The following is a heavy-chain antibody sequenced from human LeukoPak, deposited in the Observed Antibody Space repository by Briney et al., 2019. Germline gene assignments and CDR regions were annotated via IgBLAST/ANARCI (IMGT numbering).Heavy chain of an antibody. D-gene: IGHD2-15*01. Sequence: GGSLRLSCAASGFTFSSYAMSWVGQAPGKGLEWVSAISGSGGSTYYADSVKGRFTISRDNSKNTLYLQMNSLRAEDTAVYYCAKDLGLRYYYYYMDVWGKGTTVTVSS. CDR1: GFTFSSYA. CDR2: ISGSGGST. CDR3: AKDLGLRYYYYYMDV. J-gene: IGHJ6*03. V-gene: IGHV3-23*01.